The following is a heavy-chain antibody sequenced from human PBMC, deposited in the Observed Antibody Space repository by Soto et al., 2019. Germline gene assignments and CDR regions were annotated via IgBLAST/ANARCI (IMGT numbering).Heavy chain of an antibody. J-gene: IGHJ4*01. D-gene: IGHD2-15*01. CDR2: ISQTETT. V-gene: IGHV4-34*01. CDR1: GESFGGFY. CDR3: VHSPNVAVDH. Sequence: SETLSLTCVVYGESFGGFYWSWVRQSPGKGLEWIEEISQTETTAYSPSLKSRVSISADTTKKQFSLTWTSVTAADTAVYYCVHSPNVAVDHWGHGTLVTVSS.